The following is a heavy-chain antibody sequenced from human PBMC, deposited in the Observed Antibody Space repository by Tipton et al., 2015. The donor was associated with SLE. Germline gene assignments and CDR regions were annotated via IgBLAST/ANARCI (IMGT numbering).Heavy chain of an antibody. D-gene: IGHD1-26*01. CDR1: GGSINSADYY. Sequence: LRLSCTVSGGSINSADYYWGWIRQPPGKGLEWIGNIYHSGTTYYNPSLMSRVTISVDTSKNQFFLRLSSVTAADTAIYYCARPTSRSGWGQGILVTVSS. CDR2: IYHSGTT. CDR3: ARPTSRSG. V-gene: IGHV4-39*07. J-gene: IGHJ4*02.